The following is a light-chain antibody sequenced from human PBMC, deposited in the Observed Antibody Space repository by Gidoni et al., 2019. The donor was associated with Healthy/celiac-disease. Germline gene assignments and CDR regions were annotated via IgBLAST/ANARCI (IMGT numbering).Light chain of an antibody. CDR1: QSISSW. J-gene: IGKJ2*03. CDR3: QQYNSYSYS. Sequence: DIQMTQSPSTLSASVGDRVTIPCRASQSISSWLAWYQQKPGKAPKLLIYKASSLESGVPSRFRGSGSGTEFTLTISSLQPDDFATYYCQQYNSYSYSFGQGTKLEIK. CDR2: KAS. V-gene: IGKV1-5*03.